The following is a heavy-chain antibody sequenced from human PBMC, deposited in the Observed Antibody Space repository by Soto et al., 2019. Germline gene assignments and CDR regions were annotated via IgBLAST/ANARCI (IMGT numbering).Heavy chain of an antibody. D-gene: IGHD5-18*01. V-gene: IGHV1-2*02. CDR1: GYTFTGYY. Sequence: ASVKVSCKASGYTFTGYYMHWVRQAPGQGLEWMGWINPNSGGTNYAQKFQGRVTMTRDTSISTAYMELSRLRSDDTAVYYCARGGGYHASYYGMDVWGQGTTVTVSS. J-gene: IGHJ6*02. CDR2: INPNSGGT. CDR3: ARGGGYHASYYGMDV.